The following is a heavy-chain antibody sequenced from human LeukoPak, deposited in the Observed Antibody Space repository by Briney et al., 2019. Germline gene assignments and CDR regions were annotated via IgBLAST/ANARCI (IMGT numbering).Heavy chain of an antibody. D-gene: IGHD3/OR15-3a*01. CDR3: AKDLTWTTADY. CDR2: IDTDGSTT. V-gene: IGHV3-74*01. J-gene: IGHJ4*02. Sequence: PGGSLRLSCVASGFTFSNSWMHWFRQVPGKGLVWVSRIDTDGSTTGYADSVRGRFTISRDNAKNTLYRQMNGLRAQHTAIYYCAKDLTWTTADYWGQGTLVTVSS. CDR1: GFTFSNSW.